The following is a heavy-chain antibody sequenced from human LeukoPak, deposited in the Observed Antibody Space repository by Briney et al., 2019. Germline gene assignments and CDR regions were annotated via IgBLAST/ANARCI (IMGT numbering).Heavy chain of an antibody. V-gene: IGHV3-7*03. CDR1: GFTFSSYW. CDR2: IKQDGSEK. D-gene: IGHD2-15*01. J-gene: IGHJ3*02. CDR3: AKEDMWDAFDI. Sequence: PGGSLRLSCAASGFTFSSYWMSWVRQAPGKGLEWVANIKQDGSEKYYVDSVKGRFTISRDNSKNTLYLQMNSLRAEDTAVYYCAKEDMWDAFDIWGQGTMVTVSS.